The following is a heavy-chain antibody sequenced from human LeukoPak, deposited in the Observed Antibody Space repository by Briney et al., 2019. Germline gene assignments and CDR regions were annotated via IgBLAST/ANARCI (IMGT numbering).Heavy chain of an antibody. J-gene: IGHJ6*02. CDR2: ISSSSSYI. Sequence: PGGSLRLSCAASGFTFSSYGMHWVRQAPGKGLEWVSSISSSSSYIYYGDSLKGRFTISRDNAKNTLYLQMDTLRTEDTAVYYCAKDSVWFGDLLGGMDVWGQGTTVTVSS. CDR1: GFTFSSYG. D-gene: IGHD3-10*01. CDR3: AKDSVWFGDLLGGMDV. V-gene: IGHV3-21*01.